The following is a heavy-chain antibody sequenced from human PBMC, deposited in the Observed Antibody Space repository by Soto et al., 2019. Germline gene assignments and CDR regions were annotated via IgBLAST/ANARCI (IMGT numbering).Heavy chain of an antibody. CDR3: ARGLYRYSGSYYHYYYYGMDV. CDR2: IYATGTT. V-gene: IGHV4-4*07. CDR1: GASISGYY. D-gene: IGHD1-26*01. J-gene: IGHJ6*02. Sequence: PSETLSLTCTVSGASISGYYWSWIRKSAGKGLEWIGRIYATGTTDYNPSLKSRVMMSVDTSKNQFSLKLSSVTAADTAVYYCARGLYRYSGSYYHYYYYGMDVWGQGTTVTVSS.